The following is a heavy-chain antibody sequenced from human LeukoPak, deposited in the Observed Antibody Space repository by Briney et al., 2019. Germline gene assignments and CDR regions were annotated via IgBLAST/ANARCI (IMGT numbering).Heavy chain of an antibody. CDR1: GSSISSYY. Sequence: SETLSLTCTVSGSSISSYYWSWIRQPPGKGLEWIGYIYYSGSTNYNPSLKSRVTISVDTSKNQFSLKLSSVTAADTAVYYCARRRAFDIWGQGTMVTVSS. V-gene: IGHV4-59*08. CDR3: ARRRAFDI. CDR2: IYYSGST. J-gene: IGHJ3*02.